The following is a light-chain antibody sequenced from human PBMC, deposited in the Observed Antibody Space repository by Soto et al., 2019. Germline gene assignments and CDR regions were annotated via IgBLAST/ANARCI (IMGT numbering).Light chain of an antibody. CDR1: QSISSW. Sequence: DIQMTHPPSTLSASVGDRVTITFRASQSISSWLAWYQQKPGKAPKLLIYKASSLESGVPSRFSGSGSGTEFTLTISSLQPDDFATYYCQQYNSYSWTFGQGTKV. V-gene: IGKV1-5*03. J-gene: IGKJ1*01. CDR3: QQYNSYSWT. CDR2: KAS.